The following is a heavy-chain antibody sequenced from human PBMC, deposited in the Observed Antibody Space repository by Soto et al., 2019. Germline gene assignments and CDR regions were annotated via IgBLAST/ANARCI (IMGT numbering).Heavy chain of an antibody. CDR1: GFTFSSYW. D-gene: IGHD3-9*01. CDR3: ARDNYDILTGYDYYYYYYMDV. J-gene: IGHJ6*03. V-gene: IGHV3-7*01. Sequence: ESGGGLVQPGGSLRLSCAASGFTFSSYWMSWVRQAPGKGLEWVANIKQDGSEKYYVDSVKGRFTISRDNAKNSLYLQMNSLRAEDTAVYYCARDNYDILTGYDYYYYYYMDVWGKGTTVTVSS. CDR2: IKQDGSEK.